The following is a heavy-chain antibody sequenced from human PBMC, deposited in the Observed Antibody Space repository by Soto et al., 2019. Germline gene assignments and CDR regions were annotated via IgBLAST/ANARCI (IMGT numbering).Heavy chain of an antibody. J-gene: IGHJ4*01. V-gene: IGHV3-23*01. CDR1: GFTLSSYA. CDR3: AKGVSSECSAGYCFLSGLDY. Sequence: PGGSLRLSCAASGFTLSSYAMNWVRQAPGKGLEWVSIISGSGSYTNYADSVKGRFTISRDISKNTLYLQMNSLRAEDAAVYHCAKGVSSECSAGYCFLSGLDYWGHVALFPVPP. D-gene: IGHD2-21*02. CDR2: ISGSGSYT.